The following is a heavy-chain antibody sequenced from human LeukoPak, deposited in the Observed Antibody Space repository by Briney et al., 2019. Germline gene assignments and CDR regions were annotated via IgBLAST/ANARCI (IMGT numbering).Heavy chain of an antibody. CDR1: GFTFSSYA. CDR2: ISGHGDIT. D-gene: IGHD2/OR15-2a*01. CDR3: AKDHLCNAFFPDY. Sequence: GGSLRLSCAASGFTFSSYAMSWVRQTPGKGLEWVSAISGHGDITYYRDSVKGRFTISRDNSRNTLYLQMNSLRVDDTAIYYCAKDHLCNAFFPDYWGQGALVTVSS. V-gene: IGHV3-23*01. J-gene: IGHJ4*02.